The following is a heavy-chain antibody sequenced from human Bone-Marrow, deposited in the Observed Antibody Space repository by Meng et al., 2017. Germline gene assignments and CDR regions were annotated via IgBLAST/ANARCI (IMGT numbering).Heavy chain of an antibody. J-gene: IGHJ4*02. Sequence: GESLKISCTASGFTFRAYSLSWVRQAPGKGLEWVSAISGSGGSTYYADSVKGRFTISRDNSKNTLYLQMNSLRAEDTAVYYCAKRIMVVTQGPDYWGQGTLVTVSS. V-gene: IGHV3-23*01. CDR2: ISGSGGST. CDR3: AKRIMVVTQGPDY. CDR1: GFTFRAYS. D-gene: IGHD4-23*01.